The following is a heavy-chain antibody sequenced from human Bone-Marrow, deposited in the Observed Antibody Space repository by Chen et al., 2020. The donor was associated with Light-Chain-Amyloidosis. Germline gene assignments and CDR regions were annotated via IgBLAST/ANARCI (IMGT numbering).Heavy chain of an antibody. Sequence: GTEVKKPGPSVKVSCKASGGTFSSYALNWVRQAPGQGLEWMAEIIPVIGTIRYAPDFQGRVTVTTDESMSTAYMELSSLRSEDTAVYCCATARLQAGTYTYYHSYYMHVWGTGTTVIVSS. CDR3: ATARLQAGTYTYYHSYYMHV. D-gene: IGHD1-26*01. CDR2: IIPVIGTI. CDR1: GGTFSSYA. V-gene: IGHV1-69*05. J-gene: IGHJ6*03.